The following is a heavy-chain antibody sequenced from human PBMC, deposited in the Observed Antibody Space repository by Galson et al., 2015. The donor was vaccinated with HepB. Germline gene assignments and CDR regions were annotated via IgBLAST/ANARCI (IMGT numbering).Heavy chain of an antibody. J-gene: IGHJ4*02. CDR2: ISTGSSTK. Sequence: SLRLSCAASGFTFSSYGMSWVRQAPGKGLEWASYISTGSSTKYYADSVKGRLTISRDNAKSSLYLQLNSLRDEDTAVYYCARSLGRRGVDPQPYYFDYWGQGTLVTVSS. CDR3: ARSLGRRGVDPQPYYFDY. CDR1: GFTFSSYG. D-gene: IGHD3-10*01. V-gene: IGHV3-48*02.